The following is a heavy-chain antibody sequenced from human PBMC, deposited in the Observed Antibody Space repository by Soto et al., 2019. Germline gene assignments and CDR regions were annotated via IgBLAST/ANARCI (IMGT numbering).Heavy chain of an antibody. Sequence: EVQLLESGGGLVQPGGSLRLSCAASGLTFTNYAMTWVRQTPGSGLEWVSSISGTGGATFYADSVKGRFTISKDNSKNTLYLQMNSMRGEDTAAYYYAKGTTGPDYWVKGTVVTVSS. CDR1: GLTFTNYA. V-gene: IGHV3-23*01. CDR3: AKGTTGPDY. J-gene: IGHJ4*02. D-gene: IGHD1-1*01. CDR2: ISGTGGAT.